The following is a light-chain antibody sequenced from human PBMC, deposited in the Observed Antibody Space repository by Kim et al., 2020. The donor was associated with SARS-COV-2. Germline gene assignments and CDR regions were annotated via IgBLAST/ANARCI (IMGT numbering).Light chain of an antibody. J-gene: IGLJ2*01. CDR3: SSYAGSNNLGV. CDR2: EVS. V-gene: IGLV2-8*01. Sequence: QAVPLSWTGTSSDVGGYNYVSWYQQHPGKAPKLMIYEVSKRPSGVPDRFSGSKSGNTASLTVSGLQAEDEADYYCSSYAGSNNLGVFGGGTQLTVL. CDR1: SSDVGGYNY.